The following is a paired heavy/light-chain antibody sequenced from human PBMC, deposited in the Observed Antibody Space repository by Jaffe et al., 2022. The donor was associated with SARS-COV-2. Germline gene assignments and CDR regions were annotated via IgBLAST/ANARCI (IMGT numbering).Light chain of an antibody. V-gene: IGLV7-46*01. J-gene: IGLJ3*02. CDR2: DTT. Sequence: QAVVTQEPSLTVSPGGTVTLTCGSSTGAVTSGHYPYWFQQKPGQAPRTLIYDTTNKHSWTPARFSGSLLGGKAALTLSGAQPEDEADYYCLLSYRGARVFGGGTKLTVL. CDR1: TGAVTSGHY. CDR3: LLSYRGARV.
Heavy chain of an antibody. CDR3: ATDSSQYDNV. D-gene: IGHD3-22*01. CDR2: IKTKSDGGTT. CDR1: GFTFSKAW. J-gene: IGHJ6*02. Sequence: EVQLVESGGDLVKPGESLRLSCVVSGFTFSKAWMSWVRQAPGKGLEWVGRIKTKSDGGTTDYAAPVKGRFSISRDDSKNTLYVQMNSLKIEDTAVYYCATDSSQYDNVWGQGTTVTVSS. V-gene: IGHV3-15*01.